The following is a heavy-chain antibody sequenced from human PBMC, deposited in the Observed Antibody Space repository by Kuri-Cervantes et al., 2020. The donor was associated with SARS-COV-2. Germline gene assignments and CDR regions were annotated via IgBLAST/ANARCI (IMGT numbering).Heavy chain of an antibody. J-gene: IGHJ6*03. CDR2: ISAYNGNT. Sequence: ASVKVSCKASGGTFSGYAISWVRQAPGQGLEWMGWISAYNGNTNYAQKLQGRVTMTTDTSTSTAYMELRSLRSDDTAVYYCARERGSWYVPLRTYYYYYMDVWGKGTTVTVSS. CDR1: GGTFSGYA. D-gene: IGHD6-13*01. CDR3: ARERGSWYVPLRTYYYYYMDV. V-gene: IGHV1-18*01.